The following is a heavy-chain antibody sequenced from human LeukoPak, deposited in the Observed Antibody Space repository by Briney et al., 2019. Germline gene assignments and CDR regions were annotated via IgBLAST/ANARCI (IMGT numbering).Heavy chain of an antibody. V-gene: IGHV4-61*02. Sequence: SETLSLTCTVSGGSISSGSYYWSWIRQPAGKGLEWIGRIYTSGSTNYNPSLKSRVTISVDTSKNQFSLKLSSVTAADTAVYYCARVIVVVVAATLSSWFDPWGQGTLVTVSS. J-gene: IGHJ5*02. D-gene: IGHD2-15*01. CDR3: ARVIVVVVAATLSSWFDP. CDR1: GGSISSGSYY. CDR2: IYTSGST.